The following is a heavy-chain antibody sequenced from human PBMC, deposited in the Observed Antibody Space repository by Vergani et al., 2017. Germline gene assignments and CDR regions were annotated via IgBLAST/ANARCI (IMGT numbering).Heavy chain of an antibody. V-gene: IGHV1-46*01. CDR2: INPSGGST. CDR1: GYTFTSYY. D-gene: IGHD6-19*01. CDR3: AKENTVAVATPRYYNGLDV. Sequence: QVQLVQSGAEVKKPGASVKVSCKASGYTFTSYYMHWVRQAPGQGLEWMGIINPSGGSTSYAQKFQGRVTMTRDTSTSTVYMELSSLRSEDTAVYYCAKENTVAVATPRYYNGLDVWGQGTTVTVSS. J-gene: IGHJ6*02.